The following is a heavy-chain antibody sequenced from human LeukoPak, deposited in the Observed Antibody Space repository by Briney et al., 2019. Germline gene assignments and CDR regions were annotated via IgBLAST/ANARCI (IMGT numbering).Heavy chain of an antibody. V-gene: IGHV4-31*03. CDR3: ARSAQGAVAGNWFDP. CDR1: GGSISSGGYY. D-gene: IGHD6-19*01. J-gene: IGHJ5*02. CDR2: IYYSGST. Sequence: SETLSLTCTVSGGSISSGGYYWSWIRQHPGKGLEWIGYIYYSGSTYYNPSLKSRVTISVDTSKNQFSLKLSSVTAADTAVYYCARSAQGAVAGNWFDPWGQGTLVTVSS.